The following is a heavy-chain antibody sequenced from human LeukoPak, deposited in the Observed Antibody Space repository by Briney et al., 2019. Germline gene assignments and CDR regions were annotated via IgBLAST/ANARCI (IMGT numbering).Heavy chain of an antibody. J-gene: IGHJ3*02. CDR1: GFTVSSNY. V-gene: IGHV3-66*01. CDR3: ARVTYYDFWSAHNGGHDAFDI. CDR2: IYSGGST. Sequence: PGGSLRLSCAASGFTVSSNYMSWVRQAPGKGLEWVSVIYSGGSTYYADSVKGRFTISRDKSKNTLYLQMNSLRAEDTAVYYCARVTYYDFWSAHNGGHDAFDIWGQGTMVTVSS. D-gene: IGHD3-3*01.